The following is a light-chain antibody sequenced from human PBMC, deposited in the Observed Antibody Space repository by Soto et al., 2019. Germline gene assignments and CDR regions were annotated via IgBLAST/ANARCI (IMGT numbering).Light chain of an antibody. CDR3: SSYTTISTLV. Sequence: QSALTQPASVSGSPGQSITLTCTGTSSDVGGYKYVAWYRQYPGKAPQLLISEVNDRPSVVSNRFSVSKSGNTASLTISGLQAEDAAAYYCSSYTTISTLVFGRGTKLTVL. CDR2: EVN. CDR1: SSDVGGYKY. V-gene: IGLV2-14*01. J-gene: IGLJ3*02.